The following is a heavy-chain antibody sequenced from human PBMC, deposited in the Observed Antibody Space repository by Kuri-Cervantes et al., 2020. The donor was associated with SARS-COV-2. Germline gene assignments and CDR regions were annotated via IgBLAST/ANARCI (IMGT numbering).Heavy chain of an antibody. CDR2: MNPKSGIT. V-gene: IGHV1-8*02. D-gene: IGHD3-9*01. J-gene: IGHJ5*02. Sequence: ASVKVSCKTSGYTFINYDINWVRQATGQGLEWMGWMNPKSGITGYAQRFKGRVSMTRNTAINTAYMELSSLRSEDTAVYFCVRYLDWQRGADLWGQGTQVTVSS. CDR1: GYTFINYD. CDR3: VRYLDWQRGADL.